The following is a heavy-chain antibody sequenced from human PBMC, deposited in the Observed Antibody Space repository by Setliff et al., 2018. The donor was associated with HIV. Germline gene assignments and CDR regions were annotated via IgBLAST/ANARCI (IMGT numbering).Heavy chain of an antibody. V-gene: IGHV4-59*01. CDR3: ARHGYDPLYYYYYMDV. CDR1: GGPISSYY. CDR2: IYYSGST. Sequence: SETLSLTCTVSGGPISSYYWSWIRQPPGKGLEWIGYIYYSGSTNYNPSLKSRVTISVDTSKNQFSLKLSSVTAADTAVYYCARHGYDPLYYYYYMDVWG. J-gene: IGHJ6*03. D-gene: IGHD5-12*01.